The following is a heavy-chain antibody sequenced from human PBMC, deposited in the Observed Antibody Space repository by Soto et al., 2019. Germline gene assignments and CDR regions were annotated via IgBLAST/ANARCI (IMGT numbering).Heavy chain of an antibody. V-gene: IGHV3-21*01. D-gene: IGHD2-2*01. Sequence: EVQLVESGGGLVKPGGSLRLSCAASGFTFSSYSMNWVRQAPGKGLEWVSSISSSSSYIYYADSVKGRFTISRDNAKNSLYLQMNSLRAEDTAVYYCARKPAYCSSTSCYAGDYYYMDVWGKGTTVTVSS. J-gene: IGHJ6*03. CDR2: ISSSSSYI. CDR1: GFTFSSYS. CDR3: ARKPAYCSSTSCYAGDYYYMDV.